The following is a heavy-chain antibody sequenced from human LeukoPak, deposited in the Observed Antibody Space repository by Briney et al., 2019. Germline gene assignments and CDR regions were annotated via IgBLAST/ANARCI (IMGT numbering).Heavy chain of an antibody. CDR3: AKDGGYYYYMDV. J-gene: IGHJ6*03. V-gene: IGHV3-23*01. Sequence: GGSLRLSCAASGFTFSSYEMNWVRQAPGKGLEWVSAISGSGGSTYYADSVKGRFTISRDNSKNTLYLQMNSLRAEDTAVYYCAKDGGYYYYMDVWGKGTTVTISS. CDR2: ISGSGGST. CDR1: GFTFSSYE.